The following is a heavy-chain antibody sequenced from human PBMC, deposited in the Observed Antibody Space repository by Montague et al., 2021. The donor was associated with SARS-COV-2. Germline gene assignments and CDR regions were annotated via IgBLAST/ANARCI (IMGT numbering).Heavy chain of an antibody. Sequence: SETLSLTCTVSGGSISSYYWGWIRQPPGKGLEWIGYIYYSGSTNYNPSPKSRVTISVDTSKNKFSLWLSSVTAADTAVYYCARDLPPSRPRNPVWGQGTLVTVSS. CDR1: GGSISSYY. D-gene: IGHD2/OR15-2a*01. V-gene: IGHV4-59*01. J-gene: IGHJ4*02. CDR3: ARDLPPSRPRNPV. CDR2: IYYSGST.